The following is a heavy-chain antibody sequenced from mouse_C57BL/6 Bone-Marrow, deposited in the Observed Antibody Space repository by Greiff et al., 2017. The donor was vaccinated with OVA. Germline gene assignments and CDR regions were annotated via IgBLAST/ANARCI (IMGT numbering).Heavy chain of an antibody. Sequence: EVQLVESGGGLVKPGGSLKLSCAASGFTFSSYAMSWVRQTPEKRLEWVATISDGGSYTYYPDNVKGRFTISRDNAKNNLYLQMSHLKSEDTAMYYCALLWVSFDYGGRGTTLTVSS. J-gene: IGHJ2*01. CDR1: GFTFSSYA. CDR3: ALLWVSFDY. D-gene: IGHD1-1*02. CDR2: ISDGGSYT. V-gene: IGHV5-4*01.